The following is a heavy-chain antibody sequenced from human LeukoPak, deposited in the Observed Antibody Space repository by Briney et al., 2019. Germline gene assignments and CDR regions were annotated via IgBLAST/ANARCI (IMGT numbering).Heavy chain of an antibody. D-gene: IGHD3-22*01. Sequence: SETLSLTCTVSGGSVSSGSYYWSWIRQPPGKGLEWIGYIYYSGSTNYNPSLKSRVTISVDTSKNQFSLKLSSVIAADTAVYYCARHYYDSSGYYGPDDYWGQGTLVTVSS. CDR3: ARHYYDSSGYYGPDDY. CDR1: GGSVSSGSYY. J-gene: IGHJ4*02. V-gene: IGHV4-61*01. CDR2: IYYSGST.